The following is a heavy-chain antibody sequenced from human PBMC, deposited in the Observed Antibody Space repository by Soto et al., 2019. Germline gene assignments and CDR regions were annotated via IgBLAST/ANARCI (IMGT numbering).Heavy chain of an antibody. CDR3: ARVAY. CDR1: GFTFSNHG. Sequence: GVSLRLSCEASGFTFSNHGMHWVRQAPGKGLEWVAVISYEARTSYYAESAKGRFTISRDNAKNTLFLQMTSLRPEDTAIYYCARVAYWGPGTQVTVSS. V-gene: IGHV3-30*03. CDR2: ISYEARTS. J-gene: IGHJ1*01.